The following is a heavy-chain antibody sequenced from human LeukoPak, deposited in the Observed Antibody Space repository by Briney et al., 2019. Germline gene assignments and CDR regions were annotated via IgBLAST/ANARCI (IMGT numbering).Heavy chain of an antibody. CDR1: GFTFSDYY. CDR2: ISSSSSYT. V-gene: IGHV3-11*05. J-gene: IGHJ6*02. D-gene: IGHD6-19*01. CDR3: ARGEYSSGWYHYYGMDV. Sequence: KTGGSLRLSCAASGFTFSDYYMSWIRQAPGKGLEWVSYISSSSSYTNYADSVKGRFTISRDNAKNSLYLQMNSLRAEDTAVYYCARGEYSSGWYHYYGMDVWGQGTTVTVSS.